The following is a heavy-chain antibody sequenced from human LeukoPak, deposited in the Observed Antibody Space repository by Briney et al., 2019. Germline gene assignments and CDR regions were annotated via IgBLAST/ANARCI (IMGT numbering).Heavy chain of an antibody. D-gene: IGHD3-9*01. V-gene: IGHV3-7*01. J-gene: IGHJ4*02. Sequence: GGSLRLSCTASGFSFSGYWMSWVRQAPGKGLEWVANINQDGSAQYYVDSVKGQFTISRDNAKNSLYLQMNGLRVEDTAVYYCARDSESWTETGPRFDYWGQGTLVTVSS. CDR3: ARDSESWTETGPRFDY. CDR2: INQDGSAQ. CDR1: GFSFSGYW.